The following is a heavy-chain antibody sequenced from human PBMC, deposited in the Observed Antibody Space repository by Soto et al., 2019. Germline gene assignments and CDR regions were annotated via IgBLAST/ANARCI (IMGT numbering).Heavy chain of an antibody. CDR3: ARDSSSSSWYTKGYYYYGMDV. J-gene: IGHJ6*02. CDR1: GFTFSSYS. Sequence: PGGSLRLSCAASGFTFSSYSMNWVRQAPGKGLEWVSAISSSSSYIYYADSVKGRFTISRDNAKNSLYLQMNSLRAEDTAVYYCARDSSSSSWYTKGYYYYGMDVWGQGTTVTVSS. CDR2: ISSSSSYI. V-gene: IGHV3-21*01. D-gene: IGHD6-13*01.